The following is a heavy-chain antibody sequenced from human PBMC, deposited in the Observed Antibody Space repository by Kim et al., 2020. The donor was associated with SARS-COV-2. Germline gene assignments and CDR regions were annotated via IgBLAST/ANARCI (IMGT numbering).Heavy chain of an antibody. V-gene: IGHV1-69*04. CDR1: GGTFSSYA. D-gene: IGHD3-16*01. Sequence: SVKVSCKASGGTFSSYAISWVRQAPGQGLEWMGRIIPILGIANYAQKFQGRVTITADKSTSTAYMELSSLRSEDTAVYYCAREGGSYGMDVWGQGTTVTVSS. CDR2: IIPILGIA. J-gene: IGHJ6*02. CDR3: AREGGSYGMDV.